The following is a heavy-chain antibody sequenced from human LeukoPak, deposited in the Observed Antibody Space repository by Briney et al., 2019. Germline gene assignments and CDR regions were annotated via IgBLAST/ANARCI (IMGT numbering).Heavy chain of an antibody. CDR3: ARRYFDY. V-gene: IGHV3-7*01. CDR2: IKQDGSEK. CDR1: GFTFSRYA. Sequence: GGSLRLSCVASGFTFSRYAIHWVRQAPGKGLEWVANIKQDGSEKYYVDSVKGRFTISRDNAKNSLYLQMNSLRAEDTAVYYCARRYFDYWGQGTLVTVSS. J-gene: IGHJ4*02.